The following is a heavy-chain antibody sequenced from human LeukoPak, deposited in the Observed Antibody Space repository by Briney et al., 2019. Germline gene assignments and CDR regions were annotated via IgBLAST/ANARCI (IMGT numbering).Heavy chain of an antibody. CDR2: IYSDGST. D-gene: IGHD3-3*01. J-gene: IGHJ3*02. Sequence: GGSLRLSCAASGFTVSTKYMSWVRQAPGKGLEWVSLIYSDGSTYYADSVKGRITISRDNSKNTLYLQMDSLRAEDTAVYYCASYYLEWLFGWAFDIWGQGTMVTVFS. CDR1: GFTVSTKY. CDR3: ASYYLEWLFGWAFDI. V-gene: IGHV3-66*02.